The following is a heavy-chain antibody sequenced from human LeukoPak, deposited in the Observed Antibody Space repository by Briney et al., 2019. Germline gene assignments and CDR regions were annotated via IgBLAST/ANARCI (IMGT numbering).Heavy chain of an antibody. J-gene: IGHJ4*02. CDR3: ANELRFLEWSSGGPDY. V-gene: IGHV3-30*18. Sequence: PGGSLRLSCAASGFTFSTYGMHWVRRAPGKGLEWVAVISYDGSNKYYADSVKGRFTISRDNSKNTLHLQMNSLRAEDTAVYYCANELRFLEWSSGGPDYWGQGTLVTVSS. D-gene: IGHD3-3*01. CDR2: ISYDGSNK. CDR1: GFTFSTYG.